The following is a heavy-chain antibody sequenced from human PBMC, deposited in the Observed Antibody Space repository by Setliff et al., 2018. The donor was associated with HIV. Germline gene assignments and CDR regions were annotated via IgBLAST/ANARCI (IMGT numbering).Heavy chain of an antibody. V-gene: IGHV4-4*07. CDR2: IYTSGST. J-gene: IGHJ2*01. Sequence: PSETLSLTCTVSGGSITSFYWNWIRQPAGRGLEWIGRIYTSGSTNYSPSLKSRVSMSVDTSRNQLSLRLTSVTAADTAVYYCTRDTGYILSGYRPHWYFDLWGRGTLVTVSS. CDR1: GGSITSFY. D-gene: IGHD3-9*01. CDR3: TRDTGYILSGYRPHWYFDL.